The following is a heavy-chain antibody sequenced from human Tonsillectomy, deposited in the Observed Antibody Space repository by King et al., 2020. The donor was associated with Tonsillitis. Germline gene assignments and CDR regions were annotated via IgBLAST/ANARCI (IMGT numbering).Heavy chain of an antibody. Sequence: QLQESGPGLVKPSETLSLTCTVSGDSIRSNYWSWMRQPPGEGLEWIGYISDSDNTNYNPSLKSRVTISVDTSKNQFSLKLNSATTADTAIYYCARGRGLLVFDYWGQGTLVRVSS. D-gene: IGHD6-6*01. J-gene: IGHJ4*02. CDR3: ARGRGLLVFDY. CDR1: GDSIRSNY. CDR2: ISDSDNT. V-gene: IGHV4-59*13.